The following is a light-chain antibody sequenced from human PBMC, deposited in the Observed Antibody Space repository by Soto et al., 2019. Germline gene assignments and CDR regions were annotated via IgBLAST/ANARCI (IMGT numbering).Light chain of an antibody. CDR3: QHRAGWPPALT. Sequence: DIVLTQSPATLSLSPGERATLSCRASQSVRGYLAWYQQKPGQAPRLLMYDASNRASGIPARFSGSGSGTDYTLTISSLEPEDFAIYYCQHRAGWPPALTFGGGTKV. CDR2: DAS. CDR1: QSVRGY. J-gene: IGKJ4*01. V-gene: IGKV3-11*01.